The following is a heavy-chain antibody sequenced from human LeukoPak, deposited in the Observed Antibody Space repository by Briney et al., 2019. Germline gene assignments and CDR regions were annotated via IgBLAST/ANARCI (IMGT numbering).Heavy chain of an antibody. CDR3: AKEGDQFRGYLDA. Sequence: GGSLRLSCAASGFMFSHLGMQLVRQAPGEGLEWVAMIWHDGSVEEYADSVKGRFTISRDNSQNTLYLQMNSLRDDDTAVYYCAKEGDQFRGYLDAWGKGTTVTVSS. CDR1: GFMFSHLG. D-gene: IGHD3-16*01. V-gene: IGHV3-33*06. J-gene: IGHJ6*03. CDR2: IWHDGSVE.